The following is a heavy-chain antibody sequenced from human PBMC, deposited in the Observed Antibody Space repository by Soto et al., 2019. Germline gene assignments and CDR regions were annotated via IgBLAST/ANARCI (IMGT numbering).Heavy chain of an antibody. CDR2: ISGSGGST. CDR1: GFTFSSYA. CDR3: AKDRTRGGGSSGYFDN. V-gene: IGHV3-23*01. D-gene: IGHD2-15*01. J-gene: IGHJ4*02. Sequence: EVQLLESGGGLVQPGGSLRLSCAASGFTFSSYAMSWVRQAPGKGLEWVSTISGSGGSTYSADSVKGRFTISRDNSKNTLALQMTSLRAEDTAVYYCAKDRTRGGGSSGYFDNWGQGTLVTVSS.